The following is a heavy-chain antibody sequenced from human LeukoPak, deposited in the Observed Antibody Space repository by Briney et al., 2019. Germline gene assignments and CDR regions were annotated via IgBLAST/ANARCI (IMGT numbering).Heavy chain of an antibody. D-gene: IGHD3-3*01. V-gene: IGHV1-2*02. CDR1: GYTFTGYY. Sequence: GASVKVSCKASGYTFTGYYMHWVRQAPGQGLEWMGWINPNSGGTNYAQKFQGRVTMTRDTSISTAYMELSRLRSDDTAVYYCARFKKTHYDFWSGNTGHWFDPWGQGTLVTVSS. CDR3: ARFKKTHYDFWSGNTGHWFDP. CDR2: INPNSGGT. J-gene: IGHJ5*02.